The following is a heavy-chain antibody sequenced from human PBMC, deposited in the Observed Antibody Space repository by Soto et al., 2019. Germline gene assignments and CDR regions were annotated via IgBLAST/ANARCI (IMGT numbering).Heavy chain of an antibody. J-gene: IGHJ3*02. Sequence: EVQLLESGGGLVQPGGSLRLSCAASGFTFSSYAMSWVRQAPGKGLEWVSAISGSGGSTYYADSVKGRFTISRDNSKNTLYLQMNSLRAEDTAVYYCAKTGDLVVADTRKLPNDAFDIWGQGTMVTVSS. CDR3: AKTGDLVVADTRKLPNDAFDI. D-gene: IGHD2-15*01. CDR2: ISGSGGST. CDR1: GFTFSSYA. V-gene: IGHV3-23*01.